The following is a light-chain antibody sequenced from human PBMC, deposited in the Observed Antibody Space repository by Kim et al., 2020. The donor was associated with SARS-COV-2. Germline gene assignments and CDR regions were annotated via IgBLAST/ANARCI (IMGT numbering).Light chain of an antibody. Sequence: GQTARITCGENNIGRKSVYGYQQKPGQAPVLVIYDDNNRPSGIPERFSGSNSGNTATLTISRVEAGDEADFYCQLWDSTSDHFGVVFGGGTQLTVL. CDR1: NIGRKS. CDR3: QLWDSTSDHFGVV. V-gene: IGLV3-21*02. CDR2: DDN. J-gene: IGLJ2*01.